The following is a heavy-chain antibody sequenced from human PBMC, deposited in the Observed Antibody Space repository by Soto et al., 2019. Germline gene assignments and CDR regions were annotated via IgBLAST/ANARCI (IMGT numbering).Heavy chain of an antibody. CDR2: INAGNGNT. D-gene: IGHD3-9*01. Sequence: ASVKVSCKASGYTFTSYAMHWVRQAPGQRLEWMGWINAGNGNTKYSRKFQGRVTITRDTSASTAYMELSSLRSEDTAVYYCARDLDWPRLYYYYMDVWGKGTTVTVSS. J-gene: IGHJ6*03. CDR3: ARDLDWPRLYYYYMDV. CDR1: GYTFTSYA. V-gene: IGHV1-3*01.